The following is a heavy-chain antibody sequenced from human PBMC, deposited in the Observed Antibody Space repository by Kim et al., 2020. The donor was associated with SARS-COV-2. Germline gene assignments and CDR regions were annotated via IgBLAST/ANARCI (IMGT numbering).Heavy chain of an antibody. CDR2: IKQDGSEK. D-gene: IGHD4-17*01. J-gene: IGHJ3*02. CDR1: GFTFSSYW. Sequence: GGSLRLSCAASGFTFSSYWMSWVRQAPGKGLEWVANIKQDGSEKYYVDSVKGRFTISRDNAKNSLYLQMNSLRAEDTAVYYCARTGDALNYGDYPDAFDIWVQGTMVTVSS. CDR3: ARTGDALNYGDYPDAFDI. V-gene: IGHV3-7*01.